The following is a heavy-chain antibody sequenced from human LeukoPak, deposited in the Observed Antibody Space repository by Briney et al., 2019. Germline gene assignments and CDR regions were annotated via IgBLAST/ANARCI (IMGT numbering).Heavy chain of an antibody. D-gene: IGHD2-15*01. CDR3: ARAVGSLNWFDP. V-gene: IGHV4-30-4*01. CDR2: IYYSGST. CDR1: GGSISSGDYY. J-gene: IGHJ5*02. Sequence: SRTLSLTCTVSGGSISSGDYYWSWIRQPPGKGLEWIGYIYYSGSTYYNPSLKSRVTISVDTSKNQFSLKLSSVTAADTAVYYCARAVGSLNWFDPWGQGTPVTVSS.